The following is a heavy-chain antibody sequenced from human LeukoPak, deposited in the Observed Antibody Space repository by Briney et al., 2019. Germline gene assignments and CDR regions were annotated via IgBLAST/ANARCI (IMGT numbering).Heavy chain of an antibody. Sequence: ASVKVSCKASGYTFTGYYMHWVRQAPGQGLEWMGWINPNSGGTNYAQKFQGRVTMTRDTSISTAYMELSRLRSDDTAVYYCARVPTGIVGAKDAFDIWGQGTMVTVSS. CDR1: GYTFTGYY. CDR2: INPNSGGT. D-gene: IGHD1-26*01. J-gene: IGHJ3*02. V-gene: IGHV1-2*02. CDR3: ARVPTGIVGAKDAFDI.